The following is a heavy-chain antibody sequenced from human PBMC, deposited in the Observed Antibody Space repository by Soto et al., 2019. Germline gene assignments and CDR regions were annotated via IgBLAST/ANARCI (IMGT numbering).Heavy chain of an antibody. CDR3: AREEATVIIGYYYMDV. J-gene: IGHJ6*03. D-gene: IGHD4-17*01. Sequence: GGSLRLSCAASGFTFSSYWMSWVRQAPGKGLEWVANIKQDGSEKYYVDSVKGRFTISRDNAKNSLYLQMNSLRAEDTAVYYCAREEATVIIGYYYMDVWGKGTTVTVSS. V-gene: IGHV3-7*01. CDR1: GFTFSSYW. CDR2: IKQDGSEK.